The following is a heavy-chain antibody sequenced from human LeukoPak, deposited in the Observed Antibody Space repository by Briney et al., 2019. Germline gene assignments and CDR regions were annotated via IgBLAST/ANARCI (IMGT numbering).Heavy chain of an antibody. J-gene: IGHJ4*02. CDR2: IYSGGST. CDR3: AKDRGYCSGGSCFPEYFDY. D-gene: IGHD2-15*01. V-gene: IGHV3-53*01. CDR1: GFTVSSNY. Sequence: GGSLRLSCAASGFTVSSNYMSWVRQAPGKGLEWVSVIYSGGSTYYADSVKGRFTISRDNSKNTLYLQMNSLRAEDTAVYYCAKDRGYCSGGSCFPEYFDYWGQGTLVTVSS.